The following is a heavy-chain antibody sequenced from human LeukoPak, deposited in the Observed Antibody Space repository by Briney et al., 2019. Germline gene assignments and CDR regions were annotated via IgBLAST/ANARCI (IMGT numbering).Heavy chain of an antibody. Sequence: SETLSLTCTVSGGSISSYYWSWIRQPPGKGLEWIGYIYHPGSTSYNPSLQGRVTISVDTSKNQFSLKLSSVTAADTAVYYCARGLNRNDYGDYGYWGQGTLVTVSS. J-gene: IGHJ4*02. CDR2: IYHPGST. CDR1: GGSISSYY. V-gene: IGHV4-59*01. D-gene: IGHD4-17*01. CDR3: ARGLNRNDYGDYGY.